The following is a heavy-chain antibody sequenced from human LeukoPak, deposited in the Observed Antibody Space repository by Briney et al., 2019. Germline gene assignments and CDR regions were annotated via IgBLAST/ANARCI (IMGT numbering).Heavy chain of an antibody. CDR2: INHNSGGK. CDR1: GYTFTGYY. D-gene: IGHD2-2*01. Sequence: GASVKVSCKASGYTFTGYYMSWVRQAPGQGLEWMGWINHNSGGKNYAQKLQGRVTMTRATSISTAYMELSRLRSDDTAVYYCARGEYCSSTSCFADRRSYYYYYGMDVWGQGTTVTVSS. CDR3: ARGEYCSSTSCFADRRSYYYYYGMDV. J-gene: IGHJ6*02. V-gene: IGHV1-2*02.